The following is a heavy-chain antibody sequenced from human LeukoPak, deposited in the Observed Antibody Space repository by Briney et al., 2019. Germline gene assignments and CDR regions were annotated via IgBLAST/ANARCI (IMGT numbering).Heavy chain of an antibody. V-gene: IGHV1-8*01. CDR2: MNPNSGNT. J-gene: IGHJ6*02. Sequence: ASVKVSCKASGYTFTSYDINWVRQATGQGLEWMGWMNPNSGNTGYAQKFQGRVTMTRNTSISTAYMELSSLRSEDTAVYYCARGGVKQWLVPYYYYGMDVWGQGTTVTVSS. CDR3: ARGGVKQWLVPYYYYGMDV. D-gene: IGHD6-19*01. CDR1: GYTFTSYD.